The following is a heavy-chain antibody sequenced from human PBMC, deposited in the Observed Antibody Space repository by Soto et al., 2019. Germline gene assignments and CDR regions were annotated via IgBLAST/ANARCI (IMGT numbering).Heavy chain of an antibody. CDR1: GFSFSSYW. Sequence: DVQLVESGGGLVQQGGSLTLSCEASGFSFSSYWMHWVRQAPGKGLVWVSRIKTDGSIINYAYFVEGRFTISRDNAKNTLFLRMSRLRVEETAVFSCARVKQGAWYFDRWGRGTLVTVSS. V-gene: IGHV3-74*01. CDR3: ARVKQGAWYFDR. CDR2: IKTDGSII. J-gene: IGHJ2*01.